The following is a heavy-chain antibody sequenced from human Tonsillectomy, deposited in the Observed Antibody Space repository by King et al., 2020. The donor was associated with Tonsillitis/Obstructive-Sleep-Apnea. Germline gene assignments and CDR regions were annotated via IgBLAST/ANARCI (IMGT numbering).Heavy chain of an antibody. V-gene: IGHV3-64*01. CDR3: ARTVTGRVAAIEY. D-gene: IGHD5-18*01. Sequence: VQLVESWGGLVQPGGSLRLSCAASGFTFSSYAIHWVRQAPGKGLEYVSAINSNGGSTYYGNSVKGRFTISRDNSKNTVYLQMGSLRAEDMDVYYCARTVTGRVAAIEYWGQGSLVTV. J-gene: IGHJ4*02. CDR1: GFTFSSYA. CDR2: INSNGGST.